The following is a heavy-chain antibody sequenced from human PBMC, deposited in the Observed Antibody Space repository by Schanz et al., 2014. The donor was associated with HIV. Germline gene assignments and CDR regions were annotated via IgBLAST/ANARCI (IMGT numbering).Heavy chain of an antibody. D-gene: IGHD3-16*01. CDR3: ARALGRFRLYHLDY. Sequence: EEQLVESGGGLVQPGGSLRLSCAASGFTLSSYWMSWVRQAPGKGLEWVANIKQDGSEKYYVDSVKGRFTISRDNTENSRYLQMNSLRAEDTAVYYCARALGRFRLYHLDYWGQGTLVTVSS. CDR1: GFTLSSYW. V-gene: IGHV3-7*01. CDR2: IKQDGSEK. J-gene: IGHJ4*02.